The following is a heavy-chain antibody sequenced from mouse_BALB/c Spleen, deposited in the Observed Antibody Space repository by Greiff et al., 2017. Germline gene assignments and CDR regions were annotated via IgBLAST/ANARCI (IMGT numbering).Heavy chain of an antibody. J-gene: IGHJ3*01. Sequence: EVQGVESGGGLVQPGGSLRLSCATSGFTFTDYYMSWVRQPPGKALEWLGFIRNKANGYTTEYSASVKGRFTISRDNSQSILYLQMNTLRAEDSATYYCARGGNYAAWFAYWGQGTLVTVSA. V-gene: IGHV7-3*02. D-gene: IGHD2-1*01. CDR3: ARGGNYAAWFAY. CDR1: GFTFTDYY. CDR2: IRNKANGYTT.